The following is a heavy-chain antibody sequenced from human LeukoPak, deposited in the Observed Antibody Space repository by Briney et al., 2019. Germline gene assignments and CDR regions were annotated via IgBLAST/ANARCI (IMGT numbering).Heavy chain of an antibody. CDR2: IRSKAYGGTT. CDR3: TRDILNCSGGSCYRVNWFDP. D-gene: IGHD2-15*01. Sequence: PGGSLRLSCTASGFTFGDYAMSWFRQAPGKGLEWVGFIRSKAYGGTTEYAASVKGRFTISRDDSESIAYLQMNSLKTEDTAVYYCTRDILNCSGGSCYRVNWFDPWGQGTLVTVSS. V-gene: IGHV3-49*03. J-gene: IGHJ5*02. CDR1: GFTFGDYA.